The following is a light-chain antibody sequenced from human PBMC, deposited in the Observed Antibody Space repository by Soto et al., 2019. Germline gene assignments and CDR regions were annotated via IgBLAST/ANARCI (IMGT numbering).Light chain of an antibody. Sequence: RVIPQYPATLSVSPGERDTLSCMASHSVSSNLAWYQQKPGQAPRLLIYGASTRATGIPARFSGSGSGTEFTLTISSLQSEDFAVYYCQQYNNWRTFGQGTKV. CDR2: GAS. CDR3: QQYNNWRT. J-gene: IGKJ1*01. CDR1: HSVSSN. V-gene: IGKV3-15*01.